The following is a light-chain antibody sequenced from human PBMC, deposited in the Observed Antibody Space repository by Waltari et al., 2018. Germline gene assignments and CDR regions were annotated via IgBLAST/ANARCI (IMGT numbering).Light chain of an antibody. J-gene: IGLJ2*01. V-gene: IGLV2-23*02. CDR1: SSDVGNYKC. CDR3: SSYAGSSKGV. Sequence: QSALTQPASVSGSPGQSITISCTGTSSDVGNYKCVSWYQQHPGKAPKLMIYAVSKRPAGVSDRFSGSKSGDMASLTISGLQPEDEAEYFCSSYAGSSKGVFGGGTKVTVL. CDR2: AVS.